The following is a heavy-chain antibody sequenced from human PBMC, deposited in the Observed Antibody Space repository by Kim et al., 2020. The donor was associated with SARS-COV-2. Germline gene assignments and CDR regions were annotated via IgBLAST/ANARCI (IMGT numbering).Heavy chain of an antibody. J-gene: IGHJ6*02. CDR3: ARDYGGYYYGMDV. CDR2: IYYSETT. Sequence: SETLSLTCTVSGGSYSSGSYYWSWIRQPPGKGLDWIGNIYYSETTYYNPSLNSRVTISVDTSKNQFPLMLSPVTAADTAVYYCARDYGGYYYGMDVWGQGTTVTVSS. D-gene: IGHD4-17*01. V-gene: IGHV4-61*01. CDR1: GGSYSSGSYY.